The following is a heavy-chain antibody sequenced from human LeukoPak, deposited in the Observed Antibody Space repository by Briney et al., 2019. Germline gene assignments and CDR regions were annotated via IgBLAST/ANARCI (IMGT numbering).Heavy chain of an antibody. J-gene: IGHJ4*02. Sequence: SETLSLACAVYGGSLSGYYWSWIRQPPGKGLEWIGEINHSGSTNYNPSLKSRVTVSVDTSKNQFSLKLSSVTAADTAVYYCARGVGYSSGWYRLGYWGQGTLVTVSS. CDR2: INHSGST. V-gene: IGHV4-34*01. D-gene: IGHD6-19*01. CDR1: GGSLSGYY. CDR3: ARGVGYSSGWYRLGY.